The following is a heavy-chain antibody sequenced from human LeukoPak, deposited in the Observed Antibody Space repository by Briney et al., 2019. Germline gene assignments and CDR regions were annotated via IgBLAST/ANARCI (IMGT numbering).Heavy chain of an antibody. D-gene: IGHD1-26*01. J-gene: IGHJ4*02. CDR3: TTDTGSPKPYYFDY. CDR1: GFKFSNTW. Sequence: GGSLRLSCAASGFKFSNTWMSWVRQAPGKGLEWVGRIKSNDGGTTEYAAPVKGRCTISKDDSQNTLYLQINNLKTEDTAVYYCTTDTGSPKPYYFDYWGQGALVTVSS. V-gene: IGHV3-15*05. CDR2: IKSNDGGTT.